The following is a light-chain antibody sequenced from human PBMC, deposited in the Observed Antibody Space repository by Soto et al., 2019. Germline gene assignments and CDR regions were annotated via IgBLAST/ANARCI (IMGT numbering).Light chain of an antibody. CDR3: RSYAGSDNPYV. V-gene: IGLV2-8*01. J-gene: IGLJ1*01. CDR1: SGDVGGYDY. Sequence: LTLPDPASGSPGQSFPISCTGTSGDVGGYDYVSWYQQHPGKARKLMIYEVTKRPLGVPDRFSGSKSGNTASLTVSGLQAEDEADYYCRSYAGSDNPYVFGTGTKVTVL. CDR2: EVT.